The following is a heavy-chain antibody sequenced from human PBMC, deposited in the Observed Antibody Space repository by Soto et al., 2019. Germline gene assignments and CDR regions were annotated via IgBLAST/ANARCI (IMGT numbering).Heavy chain of an antibody. CDR1: GFSVSSYS. CDR2: ISVGGDRT. D-gene: IGHD3-16*01. Sequence: DVQLLQSGGGLVQPGGSLRVSCAASGFSVSSYSMTWVRQAPGKGLEYVSGISVGGDRTFYADSVKGRFTVSRDNSKNILYLQMDSLRVDATAIYYCSRWDGYGDYWGQGTLVTVSS. CDR3: SRWDGYGDY. V-gene: IGHV3-23*01. J-gene: IGHJ4*02.